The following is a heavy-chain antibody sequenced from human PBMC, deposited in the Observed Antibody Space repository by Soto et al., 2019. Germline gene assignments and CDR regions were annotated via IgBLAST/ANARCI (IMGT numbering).Heavy chain of an antibody. J-gene: IGHJ3*02. D-gene: IGHD6-19*01. CDR2: VSGSGGGT. CDR3: AKEFYRYNSGEKAFDI. V-gene: IGHV3-23*01. Sequence: EVQLLESGGGLVQPGGSLRLSCAASGFTFSSYAMNWVRQAPGKGLEWVSGVSGSGGGTYYADSVTGRFTISRDNSKNTLYLQMNSLRAEDTAVYYCAKEFYRYNSGEKAFDIWGQGTMVTVSS. CDR1: GFTFSSYA.